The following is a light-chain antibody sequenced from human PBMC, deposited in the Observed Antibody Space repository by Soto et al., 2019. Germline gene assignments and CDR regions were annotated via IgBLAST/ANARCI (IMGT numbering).Light chain of an antibody. CDR1: HTVSRS. Sequence: EVVLTQSPATLSVSPWERATLSCRASHTVSRSLAWYQQKPGQAPRLLIYGASTRATGIPGRFSGSGSGTDFTLTISSLQSEDFAVYYCQQYIAWRPYTFGKGIKVDI. CDR2: GAS. J-gene: IGKJ2*01. CDR3: QQYIAWRPYT. V-gene: IGKV3-15*01.